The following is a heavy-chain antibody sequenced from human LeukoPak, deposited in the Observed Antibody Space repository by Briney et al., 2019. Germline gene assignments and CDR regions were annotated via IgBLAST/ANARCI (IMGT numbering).Heavy chain of an antibody. CDR3: AKDRFPWGIAAAGNVPDY. CDR1: GFTFSSYG. D-gene: IGHD6-13*01. J-gene: IGHJ4*02. V-gene: IGHV3-30*02. CDR2: IRYDGSNK. Sequence: GGSLRLSCAASGFTFSSYGMHWVRQAPGKGLEWVAFIRYDGSNKYYADSVKGRFTISRDNSKNTLYLRMNSLRAEDTAVYYCAKDRFPWGIAAAGNVPDYWGQGTLVTVSS.